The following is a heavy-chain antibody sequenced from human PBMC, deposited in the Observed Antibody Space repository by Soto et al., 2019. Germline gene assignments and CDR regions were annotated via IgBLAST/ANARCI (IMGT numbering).Heavy chain of an antibody. CDR1: GFTFSSYG. CDR3: AASGYDPLYYYYMDV. Sequence: GGSLRLSCAASGFTFSSYGMHWVRQAPGKGLEWVAVISYDGSNKYYADSVKGRFTISRDNSKNTLYLQMNSLRAEDTAVYYCAASGYDPLYYYYMDVWGKGTTVTVSS. V-gene: IGHV3-30*03. CDR2: ISYDGSNK. D-gene: IGHD5-12*01. J-gene: IGHJ6*03.